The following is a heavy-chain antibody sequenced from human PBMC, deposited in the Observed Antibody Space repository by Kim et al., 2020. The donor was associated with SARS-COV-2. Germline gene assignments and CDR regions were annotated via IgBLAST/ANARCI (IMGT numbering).Heavy chain of an antibody. CDR2: T. V-gene: IGHV1-2*02. CDR3: ATLLGGGYGDP. Sequence: TNDAQKFQGRVTMTRDTSISTAYMELSRLRSDDTAVYYCATLLGGGYGDPWGQGTLVTVSS. J-gene: IGHJ5*02. D-gene: IGHD2-21*02.